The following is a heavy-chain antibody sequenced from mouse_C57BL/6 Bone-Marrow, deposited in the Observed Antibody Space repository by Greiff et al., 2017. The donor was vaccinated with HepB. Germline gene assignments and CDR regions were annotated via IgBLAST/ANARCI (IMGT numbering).Heavy chain of an antibody. CDR1: GYTFTSYG. CDR3: AREGWLLPFAY. CDR2: IYPRSGNT. Sequence: VQRVESGAELARPGASVKLSCKASGYTFTSYGVSWVKQRTGQGLEWIGEIYPRSGNTYYNEKFKGKATLTADKSSSTAYMELRSLTSEDSAVYFCAREGWLLPFAYWGQGTLVTVSA. D-gene: IGHD2-3*01. V-gene: IGHV1-81*01. J-gene: IGHJ3*01.